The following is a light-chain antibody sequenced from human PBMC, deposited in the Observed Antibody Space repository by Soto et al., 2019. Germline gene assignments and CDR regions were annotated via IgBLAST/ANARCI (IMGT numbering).Light chain of an antibody. J-gene: IGLJ1*01. CDR1: RSNIGSNT. V-gene: IGLV1-44*01. CDR3: SSYTSSNTFYV. Sequence: QAVVTQPPSASGTPGQRVTISCFGSRSNIGSNTVNWYQQLPGTAPKLMIYQVSNRPSGVSNRFSGSKSGNTASLTISGLQAEDEADYYCSSYTSSNTFYVFGTGTKLTVL. CDR2: QVS.